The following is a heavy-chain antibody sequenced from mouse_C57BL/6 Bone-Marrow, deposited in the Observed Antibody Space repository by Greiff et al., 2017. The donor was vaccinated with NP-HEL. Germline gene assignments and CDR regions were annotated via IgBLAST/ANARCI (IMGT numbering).Heavy chain of an antibody. Sequence: EVQLQQSGPELVKPGASVKISCKASGYTFTDYYMNWVKQSHGKSLEWIGDINPNNGGTSYNQKFKGKATLTVDKSSSTAYMELRSLTSEDSAVYYCARGGLGYGSSFWYFDVWGTGTTVTVSS. CDR3: ARGGLGYGSSFWYFDV. D-gene: IGHD1-1*01. V-gene: IGHV1-26*01. CDR2: INPNNGGT. J-gene: IGHJ1*03. CDR1: GYTFTDYY.